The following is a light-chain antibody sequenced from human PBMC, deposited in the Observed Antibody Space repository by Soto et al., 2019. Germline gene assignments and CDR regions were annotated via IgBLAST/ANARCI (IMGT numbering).Light chain of an antibody. Sequence: EIVLTQSPGTLSLSPGERATLSCRASQSVSSSYLAWDQQKPGQAPRLIIYGASSRATGIPDRFSGSGSGTTFPLTLSRLEPEDSAEYYCKQYGTSGPIPFGQGKRLEIK. J-gene: IGKJ5*01. CDR2: GAS. CDR1: QSVSSSY. CDR3: KQYGTSGPIP. V-gene: IGKV3-20*01.